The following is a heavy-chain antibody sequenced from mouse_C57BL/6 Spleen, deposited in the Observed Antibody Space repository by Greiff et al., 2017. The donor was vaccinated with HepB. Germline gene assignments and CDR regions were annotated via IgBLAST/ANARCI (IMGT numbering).Heavy chain of an antibody. CDR3: ARHEGGVYYDYDEGYAMDY. CDR1: GYTFTEYT. Sequence: VKLQESGAELVKPGASVKLSCKASGYTFTEYTIHWVKQRSGQGLEWIGWFYPGSGSIKYNEKFKDKATLTADKSSSTVYMELSRLTSEDSAVYFCARHEGGVYYDYDEGYAMDYWGQGTSVTVSS. J-gene: IGHJ4*01. V-gene: IGHV1-62-2*01. D-gene: IGHD2-4*01. CDR2: FYPGSGSI.